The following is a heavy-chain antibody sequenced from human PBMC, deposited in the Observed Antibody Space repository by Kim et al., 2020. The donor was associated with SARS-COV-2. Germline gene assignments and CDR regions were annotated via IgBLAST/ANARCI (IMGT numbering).Heavy chain of an antibody. Sequence: GESLKISCKGSGYSFTSYWISWVRQMPGKGLEWMGRIDPSDSYTNYSPSFQGHVTISADKSISTAYLQWSSLKASDTAMYYCARRGISSWYAFDIWGQGTMVTVSS. CDR3: ARRGISSWYAFDI. CDR2: IDPSDSYT. J-gene: IGHJ3*02. V-gene: IGHV5-10-1*01. CDR1: GYSFTSYW. D-gene: IGHD6-13*01.